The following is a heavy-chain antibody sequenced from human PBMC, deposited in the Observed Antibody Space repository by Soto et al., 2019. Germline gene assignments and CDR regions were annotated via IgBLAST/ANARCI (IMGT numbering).Heavy chain of an antibody. CDR3: ARGPPSYCGGDCYAL. J-gene: IGHJ4*02. CDR2: MNPNSGNT. CDR1: GYTFTSYD. V-gene: IGHV1-8*01. D-gene: IGHD2-21*02. Sequence: ASVKVSCKASGYTFTSYDINWVRQATGQGLEWMGWMNPNSGNTGYAQKFQGRVTMTRNTSISTAYMELSSPRSEDTAVYYCARGPPSYCGGDCYALWGQGTLVTVSS.